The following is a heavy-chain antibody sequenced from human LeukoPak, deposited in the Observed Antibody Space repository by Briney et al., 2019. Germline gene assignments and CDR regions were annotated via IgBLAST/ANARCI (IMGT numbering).Heavy chain of an antibody. J-gene: IGHJ5*02. CDR1: GYSVNNGYQ. CDR2: IYHNGGA. Sequence: SETLSLTCAVSGYSVNNGYQWAWIRQSPGRGLEWIGSIYHNGGAHYNPSLRSRVVISVDTSNNQFSLRLSSLTVADTAVYYCARDPRWLTPDCTSTSCYENYFDPWGRGTLVTVSS. CDR3: ARDPRWLTPDCTSTSCYENYFDP. D-gene: IGHD2-2*01. V-gene: IGHV4-38-2*02.